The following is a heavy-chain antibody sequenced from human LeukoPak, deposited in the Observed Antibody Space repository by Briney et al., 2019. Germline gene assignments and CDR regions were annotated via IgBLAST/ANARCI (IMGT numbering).Heavy chain of an antibody. CDR1: GGSISSSSYY. V-gene: IGHV4-39*07. CDR2: IYHSGST. CDR3: ARSGITYYYDSSGHFDY. Sequence: SETLSLTCTVSGGSISSSSYYWGWIRQPPGKGLEWIGSIYHSGSTYYNPSLKSRVTISVDTSKNQFSLKLSSVTAADTAVYYCARSGITYYYDSSGHFDYWGQGTLVTVSS. J-gene: IGHJ4*02. D-gene: IGHD3-22*01.